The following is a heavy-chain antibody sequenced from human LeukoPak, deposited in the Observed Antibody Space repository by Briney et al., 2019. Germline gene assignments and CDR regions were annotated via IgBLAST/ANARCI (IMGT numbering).Heavy chain of an antibody. J-gene: IGHJ4*02. CDR2: IKQDGSEK. V-gene: IGHV3-7*03. CDR3: ARKTGTTGEAFDY. CDR1: GFTFSSYW. Sequence: GGSLRLSCAASGFTFSSYWMGWVRQAPGKGLEWVANIKQDGSEKYYVDSVKGRFTISRDNGKNSVYLQMNSLRAEDTAVYYCARKTGTTGEAFDYWGQGTLVTVSS. D-gene: IGHD1-1*01.